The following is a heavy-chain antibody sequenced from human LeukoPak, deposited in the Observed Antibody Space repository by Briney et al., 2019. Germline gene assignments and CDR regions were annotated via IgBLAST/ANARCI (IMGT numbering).Heavy chain of an antibody. CDR1: GFTFSSYS. CDR3: ARGGFSGAYDY. Sequence: GGSLRLSCAASGFTFSSYSMNWVRQAPGKGLEWVSSISSSSGYIYYADSVKGRFTISRDNAKSSLFLQMNSLRAEDTAVYYCARGGFSGAYDYWGQGMLVTVSS. CDR2: ISSSSGYI. D-gene: IGHD3-10*01. J-gene: IGHJ4*02. V-gene: IGHV3-21*01.